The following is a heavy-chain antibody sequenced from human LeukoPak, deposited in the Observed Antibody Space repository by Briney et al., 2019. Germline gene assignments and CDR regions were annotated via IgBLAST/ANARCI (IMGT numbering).Heavy chain of an antibody. CDR3: ARSASYYDSSGYYYYFDY. V-gene: IGHV4-39*01. CDR2: IYYSGIT. J-gene: IGHJ4*02. CDR1: GGSISSSSYY. D-gene: IGHD3-22*01. Sequence: SETLSLXCTVSGGSISSSSYYWDWIRQPPGKGLEWIGSIYYSGITYYNPSLKSRVTISVDTSKNQFSLKLSSVTAADTAVYYCARSASYYDSSGYYYYFDYWGQGTLVTVSS.